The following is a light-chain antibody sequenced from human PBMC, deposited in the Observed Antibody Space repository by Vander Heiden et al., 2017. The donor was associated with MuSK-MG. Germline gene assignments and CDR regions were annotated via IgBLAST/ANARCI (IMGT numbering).Light chain of an antibody. CDR1: QSISSW. V-gene: IGKV1-5*01. J-gene: IGKJ5*01. CDR3: QQDNSYPIT. Sequence: DIQMTQSPSTLSASVGDRVTITCRASQSISSWLAWYQQKPGKAPKLLIYDASSLESGVPSRFSGSGSGTEFTLTISSLQPDDFATYYCQQDNSYPITFGQCTRLEIK. CDR2: DAS.